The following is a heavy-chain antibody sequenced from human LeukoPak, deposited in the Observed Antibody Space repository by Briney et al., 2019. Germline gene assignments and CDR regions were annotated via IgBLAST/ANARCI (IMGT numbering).Heavy chain of an antibody. Sequence: ASVKVSCKASGYTFTGYYMHWVRQAPGQGLEWMGWINPNSGGTNYAQKFQGRVTMTRDTSISTAYMELSRLRSDDTAVYYCARDYGGNLGLPRGHFDYWGQGTLVTVSS. CDR3: ARDYGGNLGLPRGHFDY. V-gene: IGHV1-2*02. CDR2: INPNSGGT. CDR1: GYTFTGYY. D-gene: IGHD4-23*01. J-gene: IGHJ4*02.